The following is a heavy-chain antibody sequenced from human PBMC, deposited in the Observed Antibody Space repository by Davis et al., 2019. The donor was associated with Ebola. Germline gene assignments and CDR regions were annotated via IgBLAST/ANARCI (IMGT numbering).Heavy chain of an antibody. D-gene: IGHD3-3*01. CDR3: ASLYYDLYYYGMDV. Sequence: SQTLSLTCAISGDSVSSNSVVWNWIRQSPSRGLEWLGRTYYRSKWYNDYAVSVKSRITINPDTSKNQFSLQLNSVTPEDTAVYYCASLYYDLYYYGMDVWGQGTTLTVSS. CDR2: TYYRSKWYN. CDR1: GDSVSSNSVV. V-gene: IGHV6-1*01. J-gene: IGHJ6*02.